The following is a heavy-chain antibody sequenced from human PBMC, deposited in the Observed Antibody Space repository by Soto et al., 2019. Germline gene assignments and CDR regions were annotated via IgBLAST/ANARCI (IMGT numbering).Heavy chain of an antibody. CDR1: GYTFTIYA. CDR3: ASHYDSSGPTKGLDY. V-gene: IGHV1-3*01. CDR2: INAGNGNT. J-gene: IGHJ4*02. D-gene: IGHD3-22*01. Sequence: ASVKVSCKASGYTFTIYAMHCVLQSPLQRLEWMGWINAGNGNTKYSQKFQGRVTITRDTSASTAYMELSSLRSEDTAVYYCASHYDSSGPTKGLDYWGQGTLVTVSS.